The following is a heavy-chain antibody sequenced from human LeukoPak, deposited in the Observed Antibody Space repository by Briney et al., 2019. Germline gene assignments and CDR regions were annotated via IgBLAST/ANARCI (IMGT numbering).Heavy chain of an antibody. CDR3: ARAGCGNFYYYYGMDV. CDR2: INPNSGGT. D-gene: IGHD4-23*01. CDR1: GYTFTGYY. Sequence: ASVKVSCKASGYTFTGYYMHWVRQAPGQGLEWMAWINPNSGGTNYAQKFQGWVTMTRDTSISTAYMELSRLGSDDTAVYYCARAGCGNFYYYYGMDVWGQGTTVTVSS. V-gene: IGHV1-2*04. J-gene: IGHJ6*02.